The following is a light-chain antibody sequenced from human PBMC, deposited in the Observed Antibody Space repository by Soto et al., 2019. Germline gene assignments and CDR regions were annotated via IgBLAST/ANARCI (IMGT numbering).Light chain of an antibody. V-gene: IGKV1-9*01. Sequence: IQLTQSPSSLSASVGDRVTITCRASQGISSDLAWYQQKPGKAPNLLIYDASTLQSGVPSRFSGSGSGTDFTLTISSLQPEDFASYYCQQLNSYQITFGQGTRLEIK. CDR2: DAS. CDR1: QGISSD. J-gene: IGKJ5*01. CDR3: QQLNSYQIT.